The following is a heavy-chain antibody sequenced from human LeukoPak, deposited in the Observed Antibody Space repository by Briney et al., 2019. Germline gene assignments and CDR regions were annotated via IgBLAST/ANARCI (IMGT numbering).Heavy chain of an antibody. V-gene: IGHV1-69*13. J-gene: IGHJ6*03. D-gene: IGHD1-1*01. CDR3: ARTRTRGDYYYYYLDV. CDR2: IIPIIDTA. Sequence: SVKVSCKHSGGSLRSYAISWVRQAPGQGLGWVGGIIPIIDTASFAHTFQGRVTLTAYEATSTAYMELSSLRSEDTAVYYCARTRTRGDYYYYYLDVWGKGTTVTVSS. CDR1: GGSLRSYA.